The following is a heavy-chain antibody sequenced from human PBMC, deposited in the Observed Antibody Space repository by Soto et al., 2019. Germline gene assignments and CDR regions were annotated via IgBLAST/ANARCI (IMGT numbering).Heavy chain of an antibody. D-gene: IGHD6-6*01. CDR3: VRSSIEPRIFMYPFDY. Sequence: SETLSLTCAVYGGSFSGYYWSWIRQPPGKGLEWIGEINHSGSTNYNPYLKSRVTISLDTSKNQFSLRLNSVAAADTAVYFCVRSSIEPRIFMYPFDYWGLGTLVTVSS. J-gene: IGHJ4*02. CDR2: INHSGST. V-gene: IGHV4-34*01. CDR1: GGSFSGYY.